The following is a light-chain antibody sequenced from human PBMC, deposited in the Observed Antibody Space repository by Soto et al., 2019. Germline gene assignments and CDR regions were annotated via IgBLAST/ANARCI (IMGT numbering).Light chain of an antibody. Sequence: DIQMTQSPSTLSASVGDRVTITCRASQSISSWLAWYQQKPGKAPKLLIYKASSLESGVPSRFSGSGSGTVFTLTISSLQPDDFATYYCQQYNSSPFTFGPGTKVDIK. V-gene: IGKV1-5*03. CDR1: QSISSW. CDR3: QQYNSSPFT. J-gene: IGKJ3*01. CDR2: KAS.